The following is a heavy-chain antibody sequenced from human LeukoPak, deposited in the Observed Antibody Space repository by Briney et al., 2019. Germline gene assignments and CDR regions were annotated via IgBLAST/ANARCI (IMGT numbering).Heavy chain of an antibody. CDR1: GFTFSSYS. V-gene: IGHV3-21*01. CDR2: ISSSSSYL. CDR3: ARGTYIVGLPDAFDI. J-gene: IGHJ3*02. D-gene: IGHD1-26*01. Sequence: GGSLRLSCAASGFTFSSYSMNWVRQAPGKGLEWVSSISSSSSYLYYADSVKGRITISRDNAKNSLYLQMNSLRAEDTAVYYCARGTYIVGLPDAFDIWGQGTMVTVSS.